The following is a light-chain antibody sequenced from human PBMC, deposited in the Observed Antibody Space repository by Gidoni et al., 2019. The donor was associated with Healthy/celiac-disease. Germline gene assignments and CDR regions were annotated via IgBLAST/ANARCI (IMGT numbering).Light chain of an antibody. CDR2: AAS. CDR3: QQSYSTLMYT. J-gene: IGKJ2*01. V-gene: IGKV1-39*01. Sequence: DIQMTHSPSSLSASVGDRVTITCRASQSISSYLNWYQQKPGKAPKLLIYAASSLQSGVPSRFSGSGSGTDFTLTLSSLQPEDFATYYCQQSYSTLMYTFGQGTKLEIK. CDR1: QSISSY.